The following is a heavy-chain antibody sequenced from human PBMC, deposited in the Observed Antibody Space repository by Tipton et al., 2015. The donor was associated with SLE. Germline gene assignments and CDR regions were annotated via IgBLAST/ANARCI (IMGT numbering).Heavy chain of an antibody. CDR1: GASISSNNYY. D-gene: IGHD6-13*01. CDR2: IYYSGST. J-gene: IGHJ4*02. Sequence: TLSLTCTVSGASISSNNYYWGWVRQPPGKGLEWIGRIYYSGSTYYNPSLKSRVTISIETSKNQFSLKLSSVTAADTAVYFCARHTTGWQQLSLLPYYFDYWGQGTLVTVSS. V-gene: IGHV4-39*07. CDR3: ARHTTGWQQLSLLPYYFDY.